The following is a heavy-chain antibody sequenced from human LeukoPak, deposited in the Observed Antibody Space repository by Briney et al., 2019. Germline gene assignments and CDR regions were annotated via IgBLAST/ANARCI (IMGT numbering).Heavy chain of an antibody. J-gene: IGHJ6*03. CDR3: ARGMATRKRQYYYYYMDV. D-gene: IGHD5-12*01. CDR1: GGSLRAYY. CDR2: INQSVST. V-gene: IGHV4-34*01. Sequence: SETLSLTCAVYGGSLRAYYWSWIPQPPGKGREWIGEINQSVSTNYNPSLKSRVTIVVDPSKNQFSLKLSSVTAADTAVYYCARGMATRKRQYYYYYMDVWGKGTTVTVSS.